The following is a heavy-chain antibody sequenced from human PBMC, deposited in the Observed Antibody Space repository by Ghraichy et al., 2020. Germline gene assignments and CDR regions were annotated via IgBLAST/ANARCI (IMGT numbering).Heavy chain of an antibody. V-gene: IGHV3-15*01. Sequence: GGSLRLSCAASGFTFSNAWMSWVRQAPGKGLEWVGRIKSKTDGGTTDYAAPVKGRFTISRDDSKNTLYLQMNSLKTEDTAVYYCTMEVGPPRTFYYYYMDVWGKGTTVTVSS. CDR3: TMEVGPPRTFYYYYMDV. J-gene: IGHJ6*03. CDR1: GFTFSNAW. D-gene: IGHD2-15*01. CDR2: IKSKTDGGTT.